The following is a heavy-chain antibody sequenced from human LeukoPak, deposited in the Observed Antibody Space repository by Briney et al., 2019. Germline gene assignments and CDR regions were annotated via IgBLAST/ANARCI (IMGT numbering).Heavy chain of an antibody. CDR1: GGSISSGGYY. Sequence: SQTLSLTCTVSGGSISSGGYYWSWVRQHPGKGLEWIGYIYYSGSTYYNPSLKSRVTISVDTSKNQFSLKLSSVTAADTAVYYCARSVLRFLEWLSDWGQGTLVTVSS. J-gene: IGHJ4*02. CDR2: IYYSGST. CDR3: ARSVLRFLEWLSD. V-gene: IGHV4-31*03. D-gene: IGHD3-3*01.